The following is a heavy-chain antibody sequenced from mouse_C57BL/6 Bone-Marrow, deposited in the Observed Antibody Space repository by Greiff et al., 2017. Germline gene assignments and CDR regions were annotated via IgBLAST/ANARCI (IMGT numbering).Heavy chain of an antibody. J-gene: IGHJ2*01. Sequence: VQLQQSGAELARPGASVKLSCKASGYTFTSYGISWVKQRTGQGLEWIGEIYPRSGNTYYNEKFKGKATMTADTSYSTAYMELRSLTSEDSAVYFCAAWPTIITYCYYWGQGTTLTVSS. CDR1: GYTFTSYG. D-gene: IGHD2-5*01. V-gene: IGHV1-81*01. CDR3: AAWPTIITYCYY. CDR2: IYPRSGNT.